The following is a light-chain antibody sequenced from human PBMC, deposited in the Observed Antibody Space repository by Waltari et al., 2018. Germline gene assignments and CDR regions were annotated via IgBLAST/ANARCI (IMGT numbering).Light chain of an antibody. CDR3: SSYAGSNTLV. CDR2: DVS. J-gene: IGLJ2*01. V-gene: IGLV2-11*01. CDR1: SSAIGSYNS. Sequence: QSALTQPPSVSGSPGPSVTISCTGPSSAIGSYNSVSWYQQHPGKAPKLMIYDVSKRPSGVSDRFSGSKSGNTASLTISGLQAEDEADYYCSSYAGSNTLVFGGGTRLTVL.